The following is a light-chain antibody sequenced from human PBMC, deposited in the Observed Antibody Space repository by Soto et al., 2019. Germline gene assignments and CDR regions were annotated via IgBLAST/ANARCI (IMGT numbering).Light chain of an antibody. CDR2: KAS. Sequence: DIPMTQSPSTLSASVGDRVTITCRASESISTWLAWYQQKPGKAPNLLIYKASSLESGVPSRFSGSGSGTDIPRTISSLQPDDLATYYCQQYNIYSWTFGQGTKVEIK. CDR3: QQYNIYSWT. V-gene: IGKV1-5*03. CDR1: ESISTW. J-gene: IGKJ1*01.